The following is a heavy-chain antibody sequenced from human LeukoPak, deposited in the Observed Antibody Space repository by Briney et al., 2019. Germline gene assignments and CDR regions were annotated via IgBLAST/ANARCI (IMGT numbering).Heavy chain of an antibody. CDR3: AKGSAGGTVRHALDY. CDR1: GFTFDDYA. Sequence: GGSLRLSCAASGFTFDDYAIHWFRQAPGKGREGVSGISWNSGTIAYADSVKGRFTISRDNAKNSLYLQMNSLRAEDTALYYCAKGSAGGTVRHALDYWGQGTLVTVSS. J-gene: IGHJ4*02. V-gene: IGHV3-9*01. CDR2: ISWNSGTI. D-gene: IGHD1-1*01.